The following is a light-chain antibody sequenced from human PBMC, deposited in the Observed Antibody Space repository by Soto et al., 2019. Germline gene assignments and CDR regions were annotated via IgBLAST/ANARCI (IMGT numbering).Light chain of an antibody. Sequence: DIVMTQSPLSLPVTPGEPASISCRSSQSLLDSVGYTYLDWYLQKPGQSPQLLIYLGSNRASGVPDRFSGSGSRTDFTLKISRVEAEDVGVYYCMQALETPWTFGQGTKVEIK. J-gene: IGKJ1*01. CDR2: LGS. V-gene: IGKV2-28*01. CDR1: QSLLDSVGYTY. CDR3: MQALETPWT.